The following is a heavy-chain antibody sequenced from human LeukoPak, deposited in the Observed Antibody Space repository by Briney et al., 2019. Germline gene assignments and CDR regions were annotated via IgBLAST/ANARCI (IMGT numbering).Heavy chain of an antibody. V-gene: IGHV1-8*01. Sequence: GASVKVSCKASGYTFTSCDINWVRQATGQGLEWMGWMNPNSGNTGYAQKFQGRVSMTRDTSISTAYMELSSLRSEDTAVYYCARGPVEAVFGVTTEDWGQGTTVTVSS. D-gene: IGHD3-10*02. J-gene: IGHJ6*02. CDR2: MNPNSGNT. CDR1: GYTFTSCD. CDR3: ARGPVEAVFGVTTED.